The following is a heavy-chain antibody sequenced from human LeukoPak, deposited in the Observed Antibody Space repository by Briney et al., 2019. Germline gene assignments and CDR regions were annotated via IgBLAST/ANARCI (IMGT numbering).Heavy chain of an antibody. Sequence: ASVKVSCKASGYTFTSYGISWVRQAPGQGLEWMGWSSAYNGNTNYAQKFQGRVTMTTDTSTSTAYMEVRSLRSDDTAVYYCTRDLGVDTTMIFFDYWGQGSLVTVSS. CDR1: GYTFTSYG. D-gene: IGHD5-18*01. CDR2: SSAYNGNT. V-gene: IGHV1-18*01. CDR3: TRDLGVDTTMIFFDY. J-gene: IGHJ4*02.